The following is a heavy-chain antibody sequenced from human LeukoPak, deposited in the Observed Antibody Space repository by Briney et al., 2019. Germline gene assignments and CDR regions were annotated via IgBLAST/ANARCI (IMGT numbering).Heavy chain of an antibody. CDR2: IYYSGST. Sequence: SETLSLTCTVSGGSISSGGYYWSWIRQHPGKGLEWIGYIYYSGSTYYNPSLKSRVTISVDTSKNQFSLKLSSVTAADTAVYYCARKGGSGWYEIYYFDYWGQGTLVTVSS. D-gene: IGHD6-19*01. CDR3: ARKGGSGWYEIYYFDY. V-gene: IGHV4-31*03. CDR1: GGSISSGGYY. J-gene: IGHJ4*02.